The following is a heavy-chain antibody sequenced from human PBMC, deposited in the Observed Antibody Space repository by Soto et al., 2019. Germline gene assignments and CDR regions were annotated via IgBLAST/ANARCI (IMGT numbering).Heavy chain of an antibody. D-gene: IGHD3-3*01. J-gene: IGHJ4*02. V-gene: IGHV4-59*01. CDR1: GGSISSYY. CDR3: ARESRVDFWSGYSDY. CDR2: IYYSGST. Sequence: SETLSLTCTVSGGSISSYYWSWIRQPPGKGLEWIGYIYYSGSTNYNPSLKSRVTISVDTSKNQFSLKLSSVTAADTAVYYCARESRVDFWSGYSDYWGQGTLVTV.